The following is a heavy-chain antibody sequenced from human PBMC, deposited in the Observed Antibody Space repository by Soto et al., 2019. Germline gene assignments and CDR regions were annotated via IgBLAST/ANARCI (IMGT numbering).Heavy chain of an antibody. CDR2: MNPNSGNT. D-gene: IGHD1-1*01. Sequence: GASVKVSCKASGNTFTSYDINWVRQATGQGLEWMGWMNPNSGNTGYAQKFQGRVTMTRNTSISTAYMELSSLRSEDTAVYYCARERTGTTSMDVWGQGTTVTVSS. CDR3: ARERTGTTSMDV. V-gene: IGHV1-8*01. J-gene: IGHJ6*02. CDR1: GNTFTSYD.